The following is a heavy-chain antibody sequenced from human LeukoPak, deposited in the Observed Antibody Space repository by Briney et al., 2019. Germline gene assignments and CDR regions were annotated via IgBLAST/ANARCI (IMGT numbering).Heavy chain of an antibody. CDR1: GGSFSGYY. CDR3: ARVHAWIQLWYLKDPHWYFDL. V-gene: IGHV4-34*01. D-gene: IGHD5-18*01. CDR2: INHSGST. Sequence: SETLSLTCAVYGGSFSGYYWSWIRQPPGKGLEWIGEINHSGSTNYNPSLKSRVTISVDTSKNQSSLKLSSVTAADTAVYYCARVHAWIQLWYLKDPHWYFDLWGRGTLVTVSS. J-gene: IGHJ2*01.